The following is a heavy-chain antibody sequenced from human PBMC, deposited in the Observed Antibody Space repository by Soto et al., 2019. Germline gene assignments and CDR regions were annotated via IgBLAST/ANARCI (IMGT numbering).Heavy chain of an antibody. CDR1: GGSFSGYY. CDR3: ASQIGYCSSTSCYGADY. J-gene: IGHJ4*02. D-gene: IGHD2-2*01. V-gene: IGHV4-34*01. Sequence: SETLSLTCAVYGGSFSGYYWSWIRQPPGKGLEWIGEINHSGSTNYNPSLKSRVTISVDTSKNQFSLKLSSVTAADTAVYYCASQIGYCSSTSCYGADYWGQGTLVTVSS. CDR2: INHSGST.